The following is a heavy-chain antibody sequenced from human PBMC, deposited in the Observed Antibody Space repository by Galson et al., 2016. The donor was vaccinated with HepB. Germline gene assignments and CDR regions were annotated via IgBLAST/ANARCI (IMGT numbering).Heavy chain of an antibody. V-gene: IGHV3-33*01. Sequence: SLRLSCAASGFTFRTYNIHWVRQAPGKGLEWVAGIWFDGGKQHYTDAVKDRFTVSRDNSKSTVYLEMNGLRGEDTAVYFCARGVGRGADSPYNWFDAWGRRTLVTVS. D-gene: IGHD1-26*01. CDR2: IWFDGGKQ. CDR3: ARGVGRGADSPYNWFDA. J-gene: IGHJ5*02. CDR1: GFTFRTYN.